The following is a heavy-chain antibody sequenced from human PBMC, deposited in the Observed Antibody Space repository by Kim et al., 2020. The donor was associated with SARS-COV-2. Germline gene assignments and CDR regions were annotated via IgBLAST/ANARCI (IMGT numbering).Heavy chain of an antibody. Sequence: GGSLRLSCAASGFTFSSYAMHWVRQAPGKGLEWVAVISYDGSNKYYADSVKGRFTISRDNSKNTLYLQMNSLRAEDTAVYYCARERGGYSYGGGWFDHWG. V-gene: IGHV3-30*04. CDR2: ISYDGSNK. CDR3: ARERGGYSYGGGWFDH. D-gene: IGHD5-18*01. CDR1: GFTFSSYA. J-gene: IGHJ2*01.